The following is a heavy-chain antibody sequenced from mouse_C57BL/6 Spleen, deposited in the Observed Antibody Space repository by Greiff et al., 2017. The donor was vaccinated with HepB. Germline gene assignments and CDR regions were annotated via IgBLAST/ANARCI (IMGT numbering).Heavy chain of an antibody. D-gene: IGHD1-1*01. CDR2: IYPGDGDT. CDR3: AVYGSSPGFAY. J-gene: IGHJ3*01. V-gene: IGHV1-82*01. Sequence: VKLQESGPELVKPGASVKISCKASGYAFSSSWMNWVKQRPGKGLEWIGRIYPGDGDTNYNGKFKGKATLTADKSSSTAYMQLSSLTSEDSAVYFCAVYGSSPGFAYWGQGTLVTVSA. CDR1: GYAFSSSW.